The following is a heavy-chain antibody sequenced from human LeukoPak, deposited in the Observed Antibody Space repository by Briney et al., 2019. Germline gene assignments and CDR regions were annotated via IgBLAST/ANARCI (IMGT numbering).Heavy chain of an antibody. Sequence: SETLSLTCAVYGGSFSGYYWSWIRQPPGKGLEWIGEINHSGSTNYNPSLKSRVTISVDTSKNQFSLKLSSVTAADTAVYYCARAGYYFFELDYWGQGTLVTVSS. CDR3: ARAGYYFFELDY. D-gene: IGHD3-22*01. J-gene: IGHJ4*02. CDR2: INHSGST. V-gene: IGHV4-34*01. CDR1: GGSFSGYY.